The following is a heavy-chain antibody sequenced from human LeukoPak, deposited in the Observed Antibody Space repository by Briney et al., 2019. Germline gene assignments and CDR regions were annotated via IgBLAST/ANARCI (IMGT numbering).Heavy chain of an antibody. CDR2: IFYSGST. D-gene: IGHD2-2*01. CDR1: GDSISTSTYY. CDR3: ASWNQLLCVDY. J-gene: IGHJ4*02. Sequence: KPSDTLSLTCTVSGDSISTSTYYWGWIRQPPGKGLEWIGSIFYSGSTYYNPSLKSRVTISVDTSKNQFSLRLSSVTAADTAVYYCASWNQLLCVDYWGQGTLVTVSS. V-gene: IGHV4-39*01.